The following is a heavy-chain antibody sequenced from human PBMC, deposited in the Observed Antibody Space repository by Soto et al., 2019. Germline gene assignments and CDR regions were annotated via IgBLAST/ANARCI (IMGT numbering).Heavy chain of an antibody. J-gene: IGHJ4*02. CDR3: AHRIRRTVFGLVTTTAIYFDF. D-gene: IGHD3-3*01. CDR2: IYGDDDK. CDR1: GFSLTTSGVG. V-gene: IGHV2-5*02. Sequence: QITLNESGPTVVKPAETLTLTCTFSGFSLTTSGVGVGWIRQSPGKAPEWLALIYGDDDKLYSASLKSRLTIPKDTSKNQVVLTMASVDPADTATYYCAHRIRRTVFGLVTTTAIYFDFWGQGTPVVVSS.